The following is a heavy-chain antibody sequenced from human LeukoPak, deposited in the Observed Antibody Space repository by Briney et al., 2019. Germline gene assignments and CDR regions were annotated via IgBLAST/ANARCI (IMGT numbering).Heavy chain of an antibody. CDR2: ISSSSSYI. V-gene: IGHV3-21*01. CDR3: ARLMTTVTGYYYMDV. Sequence: GGSLRLSCAASGFTFSSYSMNWVRQAPGKGLEWVSSISSSSSYIYYADSVKGRFTISRDNAKNSLYLQMNSLRAEDTAVYYCARLMTTVTGYYYMDVWGKGTTVTVSS. CDR1: GFTFSSYS. J-gene: IGHJ6*03. D-gene: IGHD4-11*01.